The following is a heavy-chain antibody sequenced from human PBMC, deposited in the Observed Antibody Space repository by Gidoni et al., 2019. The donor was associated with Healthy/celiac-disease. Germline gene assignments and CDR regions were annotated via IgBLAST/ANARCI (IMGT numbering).Heavy chain of an antibody. D-gene: IGHD2-8*01. V-gene: IGHV3-15*01. CDR1: GFTFSNAW. Sequence: EVQLVESGGGLVKPGGSLRLSCAASGFTFSNAWMSWVRQAPGKGLEWVGRIKSKTDGGTTDYAAPVKGRFTISRDDSKNTLYLQMNSLKTEDTAVYYCTTGSVYAGTYFDYWGQGTLVTVSS. J-gene: IGHJ4*02. CDR2: IKSKTDGGTT. CDR3: TTGSVYAGTYFDY.